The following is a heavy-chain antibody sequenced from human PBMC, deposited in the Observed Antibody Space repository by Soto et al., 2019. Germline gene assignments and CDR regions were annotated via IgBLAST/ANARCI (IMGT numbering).Heavy chain of an antibody. CDR2: KPYTGSP. CDR1: GGSVTSCSYH. CDR3: ARGGWGGDA. D-gene: IGHD6-19*01. Sequence: QVQLQESGPGLVKPSETLYLTSSVSGGSVTSCSYHWSLIRQPPGKGLEWIGFKPYTGSPDYNPPLKSRVVISIERSKTQPSLKLRAVTAANTAVYFCARGGWGGDAWGQGTRVSGSS. V-gene: IGHV4-61*01. J-gene: IGHJ5*02.